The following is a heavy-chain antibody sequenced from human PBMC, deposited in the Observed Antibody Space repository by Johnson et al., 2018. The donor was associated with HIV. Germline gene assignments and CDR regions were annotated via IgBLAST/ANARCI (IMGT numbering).Heavy chain of an antibody. CDR2: ISYHGSNK. D-gene: IGHD2-15*01. Sequence: QVQLVESGGGVVQPGRSLRLSCAASGFTFSSYAMHWVRQAPGKGLEWVAVISYHGSNKYYADSVKGRFTISRENAKNSLYLQMNSLRAGDTAVYYCAKGQVARGPLDIWGQGTMVTVSS. CDR1: GFTFSSYA. J-gene: IGHJ3*02. CDR3: AKGQVARGPLDI. V-gene: IGHV3-30*14.